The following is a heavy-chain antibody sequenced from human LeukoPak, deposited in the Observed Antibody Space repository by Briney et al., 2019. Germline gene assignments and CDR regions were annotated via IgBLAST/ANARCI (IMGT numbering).Heavy chain of an antibody. Sequence: RSSETLSLTCSFSGYSISSGYYWGWIRQPPGQGLEWIGNIYRSGSTYYNPSLKSRVTISVDTSKNQFSLKLSSVTAADTAVYYCAGDFWSGYYFRDWGQGTLVTVSS. CDR1: GYSISSGYY. D-gene: IGHD3-3*01. CDR2: IYRSGST. CDR3: AGDFWSGYYFRD. V-gene: IGHV4-38-2*02. J-gene: IGHJ4*02.